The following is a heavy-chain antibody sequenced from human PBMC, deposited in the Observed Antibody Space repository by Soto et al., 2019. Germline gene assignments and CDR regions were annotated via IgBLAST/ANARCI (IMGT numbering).Heavy chain of an antibody. Sequence: QLQLQESGPGLVKPSETLSLTCTVSGGSISSSSFHWGWIRQPPGKGLEWIGRIYYSGSTYYSPSHKSRVPLSVDTSKNQFSLKLSSVTAADTAVYYCARRERAAGTDWWFDPWGQGTLVTVSS. CDR1: GGSISSSSFH. CDR2: IYYSGST. D-gene: IGHD6-13*01. J-gene: IGHJ5*02. V-gene: IGHV4-39*01. CDR3: ARRERAAGTDWWFDP.